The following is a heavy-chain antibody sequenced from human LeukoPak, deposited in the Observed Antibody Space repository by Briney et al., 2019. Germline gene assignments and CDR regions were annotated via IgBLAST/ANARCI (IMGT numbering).Heavy chain of an antibody. CDR3: ARNAYDM. CDR2: INQDGSEK. CDR1: SGYW. Sequence: GGSLRLSCAAFSGYWMTWVRQAPGKGLEWVANINQDGSEKNYVDSVKGRFTISRDNAKNSLYLQMNSLRVEDTAVYYCARNAYDMWGQGTMVTVSS. J-gene: IGHJ3*02. V-gene: IGHV3-7*01.